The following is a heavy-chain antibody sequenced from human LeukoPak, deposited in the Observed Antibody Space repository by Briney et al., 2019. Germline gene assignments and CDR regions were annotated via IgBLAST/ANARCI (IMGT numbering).Heavy chain of an antibody. CDR3: ARLYYDFWSGYYIDY. CDR2: IYHSGST. J-gene: IGHJ4*02. CDR1: GGSISSSNW. V-gene: IGHV4-4*01. Sequence: SETLSLTCAVSGGSISSSNWWSWVRQPPGKGLEWIGEIYHSGSTNYNPSLKSRVTISVDKSKNQFSLKLSSVTAADTAVYCCARLYYDFWSGYYIDYWGQGTLVTVSS. D-gene: IGHD3-3*01.